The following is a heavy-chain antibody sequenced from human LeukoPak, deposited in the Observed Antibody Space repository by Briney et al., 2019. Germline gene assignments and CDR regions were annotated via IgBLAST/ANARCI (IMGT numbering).Heavy chain of an antibody. CDR2: IFHGGST. J-gene: IGHJ3*02. V-gene: IGHV4-38-2*02. CDR1: GDSISSGYY. CDR3: ARGDRPREIPPLIRKKNAFDI. D-gene: IGHD2-8*01. Sequence: PSETLSLTCTVSGDSISSGYYWGWIRQPPGKGLEWIGSIFHGGSTYYNPSLKSRVTISIDTSKNQFSLKLSSVTAADTAVYYCARGDRPREIPPLIRKKNAFDIWGQGTMVTVSS.